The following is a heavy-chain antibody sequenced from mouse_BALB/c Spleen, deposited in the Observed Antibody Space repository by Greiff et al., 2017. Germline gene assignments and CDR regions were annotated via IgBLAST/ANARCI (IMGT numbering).Heavy chain of an antibody. CDR1: GYAFTNYL. J-gene: IGHJ2*01. CDR2: INPGSGGT. Sequence: QVQLQQSGAELVRPGTSVKVSCKASGYAFTNYLIEWVKQRPGQGLEWIGVINPGSGGTNYNEKFKGKATLTADKSSSTAYMQLSSLTSDDSAVYFWARNYGSSLYYFDYWGQGTTLTVSS. D-gene: IGHD1-1*01. CDR3: ARNYGSSLYYFDY. V-gene: IGHV1-54*01.